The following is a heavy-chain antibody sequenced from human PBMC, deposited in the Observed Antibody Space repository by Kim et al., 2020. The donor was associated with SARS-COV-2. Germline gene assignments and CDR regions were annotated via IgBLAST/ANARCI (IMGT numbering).Heavy chain of an antibody. CDR3: ARDSTSGAFDY. D-gene: IGHD2-8*01. J-gene: IGHJ4*02. Sequence: EKYYVNSVKGRFTISRDNAKNSLYLQMTSLRAEDTAVYYSARDSTSGAFDYWGQGTLVTVSS. CDR2: EK. V-gene: IGHV3-7*01.